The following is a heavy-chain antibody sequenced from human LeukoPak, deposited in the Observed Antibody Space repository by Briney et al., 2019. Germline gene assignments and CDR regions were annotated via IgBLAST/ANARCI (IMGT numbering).Heavy chain of an antibody. Sequence: PGRSLRLSCAASGFTFDDYAMHWVRQAPGKGLEWVSGISWNSGSIGYADSVKGRFTISRDNAKNSLYLQMNSLRAEDTALYYCAKSTYYYYGMDVWGQGTTVTVSS. CDR3: AKSTYYYYGMDV. J-gene: IGHJ6*02. V-gene: IGHV3-9*01. CDR1: GFTFDDYA. CDR2: ISWNSGSI.